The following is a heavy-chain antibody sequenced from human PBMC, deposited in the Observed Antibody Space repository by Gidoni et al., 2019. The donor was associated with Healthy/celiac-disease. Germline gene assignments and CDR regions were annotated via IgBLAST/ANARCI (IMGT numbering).Heavy chain of an antibody. J-gene: IGHJ4*02. V-gene: IGHV3-64D*06. CDR1: GFTFSSYA. Sequence: EVQLVESGGGLVQPGGSLRLSCSASGFTFSSYAMHWVRQAPGKGLEYVSAISSNGGSTYYADSVKGRFTISRDNFKNTLYLQMSSLRAEDTAVYYCVKVLNTAMPFWGQGTLVTVSS. CDR3: VKVLNTAMPF. D-gene: IGHD5-18*01. CDR2: ISSNGGST.